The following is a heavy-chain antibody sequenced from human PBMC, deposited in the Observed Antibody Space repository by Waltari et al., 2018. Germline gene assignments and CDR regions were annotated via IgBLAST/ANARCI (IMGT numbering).Heavy chain of an antibody. J-gene: IGHJ5*02. CDR1: GYTFTNYW. D-gene: IGHD3-10*01. V-gene: IGHV5-51*01. Sequence: EVQLVQSGAEVKKPGESLKISCKGSGYTFTNYWIGWVRQMPGKGLEWMGIIYPIDSDTIYSPSFQGQVSISVDKSINTAYLQWSSLRASDTAMYYCARLVGGSGGTVVNWFDPWGQGTLVTVSS. CDR2: IYPIDSDT. CDR3: ARLVGGSGGTVVNWFDP.